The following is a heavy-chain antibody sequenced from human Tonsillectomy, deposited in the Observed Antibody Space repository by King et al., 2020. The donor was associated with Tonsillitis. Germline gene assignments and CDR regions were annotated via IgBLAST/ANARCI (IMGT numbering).Heavy chain of an antibody. J-gene: IGHJ6*02. D-gene: IGHD3-22*01. V-gene: IGHV3-21*01. Sequence: VQLVESGGGLVKPGGSLRLSCAASGFTFSNYRMNWVXQAPGKGLEWVSXIXSXKSXIYYADSVXGRFTISRDXAKNSLYLQXXSLXAEDTAVYHCARGGDDTSGYLGCVDVWGQGTTVTVSS. CDR1: GFTFSNYR. CDR2: IXSXKSXI. CDR3: ARGGDDTSGYLGCVDV.